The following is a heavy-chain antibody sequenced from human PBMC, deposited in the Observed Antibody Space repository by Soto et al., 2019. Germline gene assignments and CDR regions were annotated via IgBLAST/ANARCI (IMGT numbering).Heavy chain of an antibody. CDR2: IYYSGST. CDR1: GGPISSGGYY. Sequence: SETLSLTCTVSGGPISSGGYYWSWIRQHPGKGLEWIGYIYYSGSTYYNPSLKSRVTISVDTSKNQFSLKLSSVTAADTAVYYCARDAIAAAGGGNWFDPWGQGTLVTVSS. CDR3: ARDAIAAAGGGNWFDP. J-gene: IGHJ5*02. D-gene: IGHD6-13*01. V-gene: IGHV4-31*03.